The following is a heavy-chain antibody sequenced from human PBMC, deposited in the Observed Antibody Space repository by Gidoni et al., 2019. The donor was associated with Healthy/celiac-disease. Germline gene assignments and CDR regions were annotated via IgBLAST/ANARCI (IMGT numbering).Heavy chain of an antibody. Sequence: QVQLQESGPGLVKPSETLSLTCTVSGGSISSYYWSWIRQPPGKGLECIGYIYYSGSTNHNPSLKSRVTISLDTSKNQFSLKLSSVTAADTAVYYCARLGSNHRGDYYYGMDVWGQGTTVTVSS. J-gene: IGHJ6*02. CDR1: GGSISSYY. CDR3: ARLGSNHRGDYYYGMDV. V-gene: IGHV4-59*08. D-gene: IGHD3-10*01. CDR2: IYYSGST.